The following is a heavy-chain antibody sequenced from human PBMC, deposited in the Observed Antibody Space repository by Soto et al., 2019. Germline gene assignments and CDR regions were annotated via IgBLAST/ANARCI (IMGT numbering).Heavy chain of an antibody. CDR2: ISYDGSNK. CDR3: ARGTVTTLYYYGMDV. V-gene: IGHV3-30-3*01. Sequence: QVQLVESGGGVVQPGRSLRLSCAASGFTFSSYAMHWVRQAPGKGLEWVAVISYDGSNKYYADSVKGRFTISRDNFKNTLYLQMNSLRAEDTAVYYCARGTVTTLYYYGMDVWGQGTTVTVSS. J-gene: IGHJ6*02. D-gene: IGHD4-17*01. CDR1: GFTFSSYA.